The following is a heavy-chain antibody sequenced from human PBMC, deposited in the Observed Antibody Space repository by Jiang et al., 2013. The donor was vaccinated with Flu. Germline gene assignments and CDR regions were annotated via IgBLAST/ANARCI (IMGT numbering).Heavy chain of an antibody. CDR1: GFTLSSYW. CDR3: ATDAGSFWA. Sequence: VQLVESGGGVVQPGRSLRLSCAASGFTLSSYWMNWVRQAPGKGLEWVANIEKGGSQKDYVDSVKGRFTISRDNAKNSLYLQLNSLRAEDTAVYYCATDAGSFWAWGQGTLVTVSS. J-gene: IGHJ5*02. V-gene: IGHV3-7*03. D-gene: IGHD3-10*01. CDR2: IEKGGSQK.